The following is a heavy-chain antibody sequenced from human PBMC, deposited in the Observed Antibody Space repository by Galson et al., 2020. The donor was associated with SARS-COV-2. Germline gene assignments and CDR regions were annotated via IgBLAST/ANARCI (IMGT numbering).Heavy chain of an antibody. Sequence: GGSLRLSCAASGFTFSSYSMNWVRQAPGKGLEWVSSISSSSSYIYYADSVKGRFTISRDNAKNSLYLQMNSLRAEDTAVYYCARDFSMVRGVIGNWFDPWGQGTLVTVSS. V-gene: IGHV3-21*01. CDR2: ISSSSSYI. J-gene: IGHJ5*02. CDR1: GFTFSSYS. D-gene: IGHD3-10*01. CDR3: ARDFSMVRGVIGNWFDP.